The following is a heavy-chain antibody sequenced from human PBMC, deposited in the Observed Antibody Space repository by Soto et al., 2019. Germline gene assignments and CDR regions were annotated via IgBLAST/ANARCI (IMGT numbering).Heavy chain of an antibody. D-gene: IGHD4-17*01. CDR3: ARRYGYYFDY. CDR2: IYYSGST. V-gene: IGHV4-59*08. Sequence: QVQLQESGPGLVKPSETLSLTCTVSGGSISSYYWSWIRQPPGKGLEWMGYIYYSGSTNYNPSLKSRVTISVDTSKNQLSLKLSSVTAADTAVYYCARRYGYYFDYWGQGTLVTVSS. CDR1: GGSISSYY. J-gene: IGHJ4*02.